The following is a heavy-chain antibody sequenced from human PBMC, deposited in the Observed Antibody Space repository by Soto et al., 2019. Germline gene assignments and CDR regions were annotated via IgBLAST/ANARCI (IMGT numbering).Heavy chain of an antibody. V-gene: IGHV4-59*01. J-gene: IGHJ5*02. CDR3: ARGVARPNWFDP. D-gene: IGHD2-15*01. CDR1: GGSISSYY. CDR2: IYYSGST. Sequence: SETLSITCTVSGGSISSYYWSWIRQPPGKGLEWIGYIYYSGSTNYNPSLKSRVTISVDTSKNQFSLKLSSVTAADTAVYYCARGVARPNWFDPWGQGTLVTVSS.